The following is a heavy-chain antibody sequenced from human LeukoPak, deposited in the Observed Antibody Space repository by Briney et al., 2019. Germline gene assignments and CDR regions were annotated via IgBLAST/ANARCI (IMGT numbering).Heavy chain of an antibody. CDR1: GFTFSSYS. V-gene: IGHV3-21*01. J-gene: IGHJ6*02. Sequence: PGGSLRLFCAASGFTFSSYSMNWGRQAPGKGLEWVSSISSSSSYIYYADSVKGRFTISLDTAKNSLYLQMNSPRAEDTAVYYCARSIVVVPAAPNYYYNGMDVWGQGTTVTVSS. CDR2: ISSSSSYI. D-gene: IGHD2-2*01. CDR3: ARSIVVVPAAPNYYYNGMDV.